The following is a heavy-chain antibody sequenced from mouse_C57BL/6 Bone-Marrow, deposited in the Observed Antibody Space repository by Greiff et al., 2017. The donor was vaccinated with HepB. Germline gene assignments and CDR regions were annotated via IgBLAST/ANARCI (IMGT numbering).Heavy chain of an antibody. V-gene: IGHV6-6*01. CDR1: GFTFSDAW. Sequence: EVKVEESGGGLVQPGGSMKLSCAASGFTFSDAWMDWVRQSPEKGLEWVAEIRNKANNHATYYAESVKGRFTISRDDSKSSVYLQMNSLRAEDTGIYYCTRVTTVVATSRYFDYWGQGTTLTVSS. J-gene: IGHJ2*01. CDR2: IRNKANNHAT. CDR3: TRVTTVVATSRYFDY. D-gene: IGHD1-1*01.